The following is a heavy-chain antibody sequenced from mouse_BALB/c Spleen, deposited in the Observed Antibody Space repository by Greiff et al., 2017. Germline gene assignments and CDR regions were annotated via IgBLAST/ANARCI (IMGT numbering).Heavy chain of an antibody. Sequence: VQWVESGPGLVAPSQSLSITCTVSGFSLTSYDLSWIRQPPGTGLEWLGVIWTGGGTNYNSAFMSRLSISKDNSKSQVFLKMNSLQTDDTAIYYCVRGAGSDWLADWGQGTVVTVSA. V-gene: IGHV2-9-2*01. D-gene: IGHD3-3*01. CDR3: VRGAGSDWLAD. CDR2: IWTGGGT. J-gene: IGHJ3*01. CDR1: GFSLTSYD.